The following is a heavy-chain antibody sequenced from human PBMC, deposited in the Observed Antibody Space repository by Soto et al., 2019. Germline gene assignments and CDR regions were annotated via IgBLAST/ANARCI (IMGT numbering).Heavy chain of an antibody. V-gene: IGHV3-21*01. D-gene: IGHD7-27*01. CDR2: ISSSSSYI. CDR1: GFTFSSYS. Sequence: GGSLRLSCAASGFTFSSYSMNWVRQAPGKGLEWVSSISSSSSYIYYADSVKGRFTISRDNAKNSLYLQMNSLRAEDMAVYYGARGPFSPVLASWGSEWYFDLWGRGTLVTVSS. CDR3: ARGPFSPVLASWGSEWYFDL. J-gene: IGHJ2*01.